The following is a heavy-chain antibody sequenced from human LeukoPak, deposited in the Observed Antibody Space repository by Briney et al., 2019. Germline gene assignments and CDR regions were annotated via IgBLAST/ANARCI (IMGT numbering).Heavy chain of an antibody. J-gene: IGHJ6*03. V-gene: IGHV3-64*01. CDR1: GFTFSSYA. Sequence: PGGSLRLSCAASGFTFSSYAMHWVRQAPGKGLEYVSAISSNGGSTYYANSVKGRFTISRDNSKNTLYLQMGSLRAEDMAVYYCARVEGSGRPGGYYYYYMDVWGKGTTVTVSS. CDR2: ISSNGGST. D-gene: IGHD3-16*01. CDR3: ARVEGSGRPGGYYYYYMDV.